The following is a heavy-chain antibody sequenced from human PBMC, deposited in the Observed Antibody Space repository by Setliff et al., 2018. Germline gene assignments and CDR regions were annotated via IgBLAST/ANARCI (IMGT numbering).Heavy chain of an antibody. V-gene: IGHV4-39*01. CDR1: GGSLRGNAIF. Sequence: SETLSLTCTVSGGSLRGNAIFWGWIRQPPGKGLEWIGSIYYTGDPYYNPSLKSRVTMSVDTSRNQLSLKLTSVTAADTAVYYCARHVGSRSRGYCSRTSCHGDWFDPWGQGTLVTVSS. D-gene: IGHD2-2*01. CDR3: ARHVGSRSRGYCSRTSCHGDWFDP. CDR2: IYYTGDP. J-gene: IGHJ5*02.